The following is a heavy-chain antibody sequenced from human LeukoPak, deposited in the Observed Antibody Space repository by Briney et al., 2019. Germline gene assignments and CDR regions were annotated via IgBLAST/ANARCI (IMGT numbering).Heavy chain of an antibody. J-gene: IGHJ6*03. CDR1: GGSISSYY. D-gene: IGHD6-13*01. CDR3: AREWWGYSSSFLDATSYNYYYYMDV. V-gene: IGHV4-4*07. Sequence: SETLSLTCTVSGGSISSYYWSWIRQPAGKGLEWIGRIYTSGSTNYNPSLKSRVTMSVDTSKNQFSLKLSSVTAADTAVYYCAREWWGYSSSFLDATSYNYYYYMDVWGKGTTVTVSS. CDR2: IYTSGST.